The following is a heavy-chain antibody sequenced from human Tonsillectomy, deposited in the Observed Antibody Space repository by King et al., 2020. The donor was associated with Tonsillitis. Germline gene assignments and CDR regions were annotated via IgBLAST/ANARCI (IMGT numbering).Heavy chain of an antibody. CDR3: ARGGYSYVNYYYYYYMDV. CDR1: GGSISSYY. V-gene: IGHV4-59*01. CDR2: IYYSGST. Sequence: QLQESGPGLVKPSETLSLTCTVSGGSISSYYWSWIRQPPGKGLEWIGYIYYSGSTNYNPSLKSRVTISVDTSKNQFSLKLSSVTAADTAVYYCARGGYSYVNYYYYYYMDVWGKGTTVTVSS. D-gene: IGHD5-18*01. J-gene: IGHJ6*03.